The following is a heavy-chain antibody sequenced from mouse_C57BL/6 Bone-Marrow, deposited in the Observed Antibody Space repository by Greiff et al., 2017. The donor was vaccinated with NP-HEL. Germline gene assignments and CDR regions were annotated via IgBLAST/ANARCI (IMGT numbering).Heavy chain of an antibody. J-gene: IGHJ3*01. CDR1: GYTFTSYW. CDR3: ARSGWLLLAY. CDR2: IYPGSGST. D-gene: IGHD2-3*01. Sequence: QVQLQQPGAELVKPGASVKMSCKASGYTFTSYWITWVKQRPGQGLEWIGDIYPGSGSTNYNEKFKSKATLTVYTSSSTACMQLSSLTSEDSAVYYCARSGWLLLAYWGQGTPVTVSA. V-gene: IGHV1-55*01.